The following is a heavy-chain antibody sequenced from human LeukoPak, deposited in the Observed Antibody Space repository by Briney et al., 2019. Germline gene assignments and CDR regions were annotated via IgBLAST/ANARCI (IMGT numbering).Heavy chain of an antibody. V-gene: IGHV4-38-2*01. Sequence: SETLSLTCAVSGYSIRSGYYWGWIRQPPGKGLEWIGSIYHSGSTYYNPSLKSRVTISVDTSKNQFSLKLSSVTAADTAVYYCARPGGFRDAFDIWGQGRMVTVSS. CDR1: GYSIRSGYY. CDR3: ARPGGFRDAFDI. J-gene: IGHJ3*02. D-gene: IGHD3-10*01. CDR2: IYHSGST.